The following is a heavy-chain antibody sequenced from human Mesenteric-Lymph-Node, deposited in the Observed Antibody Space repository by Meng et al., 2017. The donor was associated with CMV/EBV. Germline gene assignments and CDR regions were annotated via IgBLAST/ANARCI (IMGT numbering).Heavy chain of an antibody. CDR1: GFTFSNYA. Sequence: GGSLRLSCAASGFTFSNYAMTWVRQAPGKGLEWVSVIYGGGTDTHYVDSVKGRFTISRDDSKNTLYLQMNSLRAEDTAVYYCARFQSGSYYTDYFDYWGQGTLVTVSS. V-gene: IGHV3-23*03. J-gene: IGHJ4*02. D-gene: IGHD1-26*01. CDR3: ARFQSGSYYTDYFDY. CDR2: IYGGGTDT.